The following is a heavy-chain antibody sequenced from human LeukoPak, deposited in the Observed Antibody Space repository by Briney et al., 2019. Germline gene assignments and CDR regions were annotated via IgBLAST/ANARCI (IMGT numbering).Heavy chain of an antibody. J-gene: IGHJ4*02. Sequence: GASVKVSRKASGYTFTGYYMHWVRQAPGQGLEWMGWINPNSGGTNYAQKFQGRVTMTRDTSISTAYMELSRLRSDDTAVYYCARDLLLWFGEHYFDYWGQGTLVTVSS. CDR1: GYTFTGYY. CDR3: ARDLLLWFGEHYFDY. V-gene: IGHV1-2*02. D-gene: IGHD3-10*01. CDR2: INPNSGGT.